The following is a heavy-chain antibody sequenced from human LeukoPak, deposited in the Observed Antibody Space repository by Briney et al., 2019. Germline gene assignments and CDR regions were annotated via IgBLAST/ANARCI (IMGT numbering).Heavy chain of an antibody. CDR3: ARAATIEDIVVVPAATDY. J-gene: IGHJ4*02. D-gene: IGHD2-2*01. Sequence: PGGSLRLSCAASGFTFSSYSMNWVRQAPGKGLEWVSSISSSSSYIYYADSVKGRFTISRDNAKNSLYLQMNSLRAEDTAVYYCARAATIEDIVVVPAATDYWGQGTLVTVSS. CDR1: GFTFSSYS. CDR2: ISSSSSYI. V-gene: IGHV3-21*01.